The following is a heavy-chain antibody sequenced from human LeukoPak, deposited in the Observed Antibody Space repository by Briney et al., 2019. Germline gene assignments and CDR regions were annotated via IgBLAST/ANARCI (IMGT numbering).Heavy chain of an antibody. CDR1: GYTFTSYG. CDR2: SSGYNSNT. V-gene: IGHV1-18*01. D-gene: IGHD4-11*01. Sequence: ASVKVSCKASGYTFTSYGISWVRQAPGQGLEWMGWSSGYNSNTNYAQKLQGRVTMTTDTSTSTAYMELRSLRSDDTAVYYCARYADAYSNYYYYMDVWGKGTTVTVSS. CDR3: ARYADAYSNYYYYMDV. J-gene: IGHJ6*03.